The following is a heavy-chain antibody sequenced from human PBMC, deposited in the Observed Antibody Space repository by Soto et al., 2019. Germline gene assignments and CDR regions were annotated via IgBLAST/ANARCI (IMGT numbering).Heavy chain of an antibody. CDR2: IYYSGST. J-gene: IGHJ4*02. CDR3: ARDSAFGGVIPNYFDY. D-gene: IGHD3-16*02. V-gene: IGHV4-59*01. Sequence: SETLSLTCTVSGGSISSYYWSWIRQPPGKGLEWIGYIYYSGSTNYNPSLKSRVTISVDTSKNQFSLKLSSVTAADTAVYYCARDSAFGGVIPNYFDYWGQGTLVTVPQ. CDR1: GGSISSYY.